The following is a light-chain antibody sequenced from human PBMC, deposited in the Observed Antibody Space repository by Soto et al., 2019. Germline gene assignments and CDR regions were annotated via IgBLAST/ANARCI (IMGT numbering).Light chain of an antibody. Sequence: EIVLTQSPGTLSLSPGERATLSCRASQSITNNYLAWYQQKPGQAPRLLIYDASTRATGIPARFSGSGSGTEFTLSISSLQPDDSATYYCQQYDSYPLTFGGGTKVDIK. CDR1: QSITNNY. V-gene: IGKV3-20*01. CDR2: DAS. J-gene: IGKJ4*01. CDR3: QQYDSYPLT.